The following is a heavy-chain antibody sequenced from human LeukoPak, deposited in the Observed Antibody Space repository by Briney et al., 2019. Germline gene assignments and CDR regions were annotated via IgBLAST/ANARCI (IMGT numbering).Heavy chain of an antibody. Sequence: GGSLRISCAASGFTFSSYAMHWVRQAPGKGLEWVSAISGSGGSTYYADSVKGRFTISRDNSKNTLYLQMNSLRAEDTAVYYCAKDDPYYDFWSGPNWFDPWGQGTLVTVSS. V-gene: IGHV3-23*01. J-gene: IGHJ5*02. CDR1: GFTFSSYA. D-gene: IGHD3-3*01. CDR2: ISGSGGST. CDR3: AKDDPYYDFWSGPNWFDP.